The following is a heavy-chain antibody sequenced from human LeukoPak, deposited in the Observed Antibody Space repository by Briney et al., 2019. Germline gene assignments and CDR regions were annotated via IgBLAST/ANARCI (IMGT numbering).Heavy chain of an antibody. Sequence: PGGSLRLSCAASGFTFSTYSMNWLRQAPGKGLEWVSYISSSGSTIYYADSVKGRFTISRDNAKNSLYLQMNSLRAEDTAVYYCARVLTTYFDYWGQGTLVTASS. CDR3: ARVLTTYFDY. V-gene: IGHV3-48*04. J-gene: IGHJ4*02. CDR2: ISSSGSTI. CDR1: GFTFSTYS. D-gene: IGHD4-11*01.